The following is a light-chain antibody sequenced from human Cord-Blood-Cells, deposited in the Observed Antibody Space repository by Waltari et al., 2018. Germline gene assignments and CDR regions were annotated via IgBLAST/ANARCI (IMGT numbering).Light chain of an antibody. Sequence: DIQMTQSPSSLSASVGDRVNRTCQASQDISNYLNWYQQKPGKAPKLLIYDASNLETGVPSRFSGSGSGTDFTFTISSLQPEDIATYYCQQYDNLPFTFGPGTKVDIK. J-gene: IGKJ3*01. V-gene: IGKV1-33*01. CDR3: QQYDNLPFT. CDR2: DAS. CDR1: QDISNY.